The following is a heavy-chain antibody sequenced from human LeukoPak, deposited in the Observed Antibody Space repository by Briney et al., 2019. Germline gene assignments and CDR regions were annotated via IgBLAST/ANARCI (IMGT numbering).Heavy chain of an antibody. Sequence: GASVKVSCKASGYTFSGYGISWVRQAPGQGLEWMGWISAYKGNTNYVKKPQGRVTMTTDTSTTTAYMELRSLRSDDTAVYYCARDDLGYCNGGSCYTLYDYWGQGTLVTVSS. J-gene: IGHJ4*02. CDR3: ARDDLGYCNGGSCYTLYDY. CDR1: GYTFSGYG. D-gene: IGHD2-15*01. V-gene: IGHV1-18*01. CDR2: ISAYKGNT.